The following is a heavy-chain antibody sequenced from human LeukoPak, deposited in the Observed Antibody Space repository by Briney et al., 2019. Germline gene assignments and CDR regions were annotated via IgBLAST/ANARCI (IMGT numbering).Heavy chain of an antibody. CDR1: GFTFDDYA. J-gene: IGHJ4*02. D-gene: IGHD6-13*01. V-gene: IGHV3-9*01. CDR2: ISWNSGSI. CDR3: AKAAGSDYYFDY. Sequence: GGSLRLSCAASGFTFDDYAMHWVRQAPGKGLEWVSGISWNSGSIGYADSVKGRFTISRDNAKNSLYRQMNSLRAEDTALYYCAKAAGSDYYFDYSGQGAQVTVSS.